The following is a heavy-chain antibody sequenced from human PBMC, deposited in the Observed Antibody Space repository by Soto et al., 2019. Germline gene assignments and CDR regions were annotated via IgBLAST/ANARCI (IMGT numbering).Heavy chain of an antibody. CDR1: GGSISSGGYY. V-gene: IGHV4-61*08. J-gene: IGHJ4*02. CDR2: IYYSGST. CDR3: ARRWGAAFDY. Sequence: SDTLSLTCSVSGGSISSGGYYWSWIRQPPGKGLEWIGYIYYSGSTNYNPSLKSRVTISVDTSKNQFSLKLSSVTAADTAVYYCARRWGAAFDYWGQGTLVTVSS. D-gene: IGHD1-26*01.